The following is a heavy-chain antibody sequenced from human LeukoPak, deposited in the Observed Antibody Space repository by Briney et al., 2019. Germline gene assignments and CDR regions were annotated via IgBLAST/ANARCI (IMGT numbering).Heavy chain of an antibody. CDR3: ARGLGIAVAYDY. D-gene: IGHD6-19*01. J-gene: IGHJ4*02. Sequence: GGSLRLSCAASGFTFSSYEMNWVRQAPGKGLEWVSYISGSGSAIYYADFVKGRFTISRDNAKHSLYLQMNSLRAEDTAVYYCARGLGIAVAYDYWGQGTLVTVSS. CDR2: ISGSGSAI. CDR1: GFTFSSYE. V-gene: IGHV3-48*03.